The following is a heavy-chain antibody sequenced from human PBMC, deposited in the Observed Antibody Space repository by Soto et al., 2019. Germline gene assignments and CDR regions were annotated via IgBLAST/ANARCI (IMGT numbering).Heavy chain of an antibody. V-gene: IGHV3-33*08. Sequence: PGGSLRLSCTTSGFTFTSYSMHWVRQAPGKGLEWVATFWYDASAQRYADSVKGRFTISRDPSRGTVYLLMDSLRTDDTAVYYCVFGSWNQYFFDHWGQGTLVTVSS. CDR1: GFTFTSYS. D-gene: IGHD6-13*01. CDR2: FWYDASAQ. J-gene: IGHJ4*02. CDR3: VFGSWNQYFFDH.